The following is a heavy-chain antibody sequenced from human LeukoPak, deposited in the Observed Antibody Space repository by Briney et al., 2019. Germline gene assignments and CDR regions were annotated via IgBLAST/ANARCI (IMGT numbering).Heavy chain of an antibody. J-gene: IGHJ4*02. CDR3: ARQMRGSYRPYDY. Sequence: SETLSLTCAVYGGSFSGYYWSWIRQPPGKGLEWIGYIYCSGSTNYNPSLKSRVTISVDTSKNQFSLKLGSVTAADTAVYYCARQMRGSYRPYDYWGQGTLVTVSS. CDR1: GGSFSGYY. V-gene: IGHV4-59*08. D-gene: IGHD1-26*01. CDR2: IYCSGST.